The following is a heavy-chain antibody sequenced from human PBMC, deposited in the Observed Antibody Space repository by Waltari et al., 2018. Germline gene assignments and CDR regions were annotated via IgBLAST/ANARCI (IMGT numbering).Heavy chain of an antibody. D-gene: IGHD5-18*01. J-gene: IGHJ4*02. Sequence: EVQLVESGGGLVQPGGSLKLSCAASGFTFSRYSMNWVRQAQGKGLEWVSAISGSGGSTYYADSVKGRFTISRDNSKNTLYLQMNSLRAEDTAVYYCAKVSEKAMATGVYFDYWGQGTLVTVSS. CDR2: ISGSGGST. CDR1: GFTFSRYS. V-gene: IGHV3-23*04. CDR3: AKVSEKAMATGVYFDY.